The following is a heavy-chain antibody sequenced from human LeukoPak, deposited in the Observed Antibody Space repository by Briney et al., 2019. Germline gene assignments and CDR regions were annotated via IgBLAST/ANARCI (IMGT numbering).Heavy chain of an antibody. CDR2: IKQDGNEK. D-gene: IGHD4/OR15-4a*01. J-gene: IGHJ4*02. V-gene: IGHV3-7*01. CDR1: GFRFNTYW. Sequence: GGSLRLSCAASGFRFNTYWMSWVRQAPGKGLEWVANIKQDGNEKYYADSVKGRFTISRDNGKNSLDLQMNSLRADDTAVYYCARDTLGEGEDANYAVYYFDYWGQGTLVTVSS. CDR3: ARDTLGEGEDANYAVYYFDY.